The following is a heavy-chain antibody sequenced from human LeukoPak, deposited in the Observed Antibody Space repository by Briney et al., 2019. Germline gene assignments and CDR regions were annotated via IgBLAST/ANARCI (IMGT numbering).Heavy chain of an antibody. Sequence: GGSLRLSCAASGFTFYDCAMHWVRQAPGKGLEWVSGISWNSGNIDYADSVKGRFTISRDNAKNSLYLQMNSLRAEDTALYYCAKVNSYGPLYGMDVWGRGTTVTVSS. CDR2: ISWNSGNI. D-gene: IGHD5-18*01. CDR3: AKVNSYGPLYGMDV. V-gene: IGHV3-9*01. J-gene: IGHJ6*02. CDR1: GFTFYDCA.